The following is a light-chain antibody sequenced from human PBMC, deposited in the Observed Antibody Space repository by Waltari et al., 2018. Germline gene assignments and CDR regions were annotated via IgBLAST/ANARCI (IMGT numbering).Light chain of an antibody. CDR2: EVS. V-gene: IGLV2-14*01. CDR3: SSFSSSSIRYV. CDR1: SSDVGGYNR. J-gene: IGLJ1*01. Sequence: QSALTQPASVSGSPGQSITISCTGTSSDVGGYNRLPWYQQHPGSAPKFMIYEVSNRPSGVSDRFSGSKSGNTASLTISGLQAEDEADYYCSSFSSSSIRYVFGIGTKVTVL.